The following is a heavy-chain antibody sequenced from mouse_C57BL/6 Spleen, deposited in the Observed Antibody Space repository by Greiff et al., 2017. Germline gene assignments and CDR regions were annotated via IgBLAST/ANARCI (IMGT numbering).Heavy chain of an antibody. V-gene: IGHV1-72*01. Sequence: QVHVKQPGAELVKPGASVKLSCKASGYTFTSYWMHWVKQRPGRGLEWIGRIDPNSGGTKYNEKFKSKATLTVDKPSSTAYMQLSSLTSEDSAVYYCARRRRDNAMDYWGQGTSVTVSS. J-gene: IGHJ4*01. CDR3: ARRRRDNAMDY. CDR2: IDPNSGGT. CDR1: GYTFTSYW.